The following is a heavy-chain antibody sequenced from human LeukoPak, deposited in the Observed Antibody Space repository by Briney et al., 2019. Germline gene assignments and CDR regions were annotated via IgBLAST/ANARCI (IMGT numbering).Heavy chain of an antibody. CDR2: IYYSGST. CDR1: GGSISSSSYY. CDR3: ARFRRSSTSCYYYNYYYGMDV. D-gene: IGHD2-2*01. J-gene: IGHJ6*02. V-gene: IGHV4-39*01. Sequence: SETLSLTCTVSGGSISSSSYYWSWIRQPPGKGLEWIGTIYYSGSTYYNPSLKSRVTISVDTSKNQFSLKLSSVTAADTAVYYCARFRRSSTSCYYYNYYYGMDVWGQGTTVTVSS.